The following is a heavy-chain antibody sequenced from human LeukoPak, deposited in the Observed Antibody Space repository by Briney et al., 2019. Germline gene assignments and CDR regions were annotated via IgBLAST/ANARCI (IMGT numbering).Heavy chain of an antibody. CDR3: ARDWRDVVLVPAAIPGIDY. D-gene: IGHD2-2*02. CDR2: ISANSGTM. V-gene: IGHV3-48*01. Sequence: PGGSLRLSCTTSGFIFSNHNMNWVRQAPGKGLEWISFISANSGTMYYADSVKGRFTISRDNGKNSLYLQMNSLRAEDTAVYYCARDWRDVVLVPAAIPGIDYWGQGALVTVSS. J-gene: IGHJ4*02. CDR1: GFIFSNHN.